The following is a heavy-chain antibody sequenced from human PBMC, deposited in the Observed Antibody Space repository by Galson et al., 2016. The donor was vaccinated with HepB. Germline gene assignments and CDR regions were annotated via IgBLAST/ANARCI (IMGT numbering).Heavy chain of an antibody. V-gene: IGHV4-39*01. Sequence: ATLSLTCAVSGGSVSSENYYWGWIRQPPGKGLEFIGSIYYSGRTYYNPSLKSRVTMSVYTSKTQISLKLTSVTAADTAVYYCATPGPTATWGYYYFGYWGQGTLVTVSS. CDR3: ATPGPTATWGYYYFGY. CDR2: IYYSGRT. D-gene: IGHD1-1*01. CDR1: GGSVSSENYY. J-gene: IGHJ4*02.